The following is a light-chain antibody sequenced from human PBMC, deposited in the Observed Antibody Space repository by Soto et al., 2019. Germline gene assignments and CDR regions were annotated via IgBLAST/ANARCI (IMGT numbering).Light chain of an antibody. CDR1: QSVSSN. CDR2: GAS. J-gene: IGKJ1*01. V-gene: IGKV3-15*01. CDR3: QQYNKWPQT. Sequence: EIVMTQSPATLSVSPGERATLSCRASQSVSSNLAWYQQKPGQAPRLLIYGASTRATGIPARFSGSGSGTEFTLTISSLQSEEFAVYYCQQYNKWPQTLGQGTKVE.